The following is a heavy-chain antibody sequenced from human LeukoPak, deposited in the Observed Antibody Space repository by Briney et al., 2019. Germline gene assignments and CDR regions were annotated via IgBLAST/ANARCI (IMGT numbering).Heavy chain of an antibody. Sequence: PTGGSLRLSCVASGFTFTNYDMSWVRQAPGKGLEWVSTISDSGHSTSYADSVKGRFTISRDNSKNTLYLQMNSLRAEDTALYYCATGEFYFDFWGQGTLVTVSS. CDR3: ATGEFYFDF. J-gene: IGHJ4*02. CDR2: ISDSGHST. D-gene: IGHD3-16*01. V-gene: IGHV3-23*01. CDR1: GFTFTNYD.